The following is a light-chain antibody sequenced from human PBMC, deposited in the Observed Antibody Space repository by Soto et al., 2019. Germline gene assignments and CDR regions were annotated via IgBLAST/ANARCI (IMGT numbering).Light chain of an antibody. CDR1: SSNIGAGYD. V-gene: IGLV1-40*01. J-gene: IGLJ2*01. Sequence: QAVVTQPPSVSGAPWQRVTISCTASSSNIGAGYDVHWYQQLPGTAPKLLIYGNSNRPSGVPDRFSGSKSGTSASLAITGLQAEDEADYYCQSYDSSLRVVFGGGTKVTVL. CDR2: GNS. CDR3: QSYDSSLRVV.